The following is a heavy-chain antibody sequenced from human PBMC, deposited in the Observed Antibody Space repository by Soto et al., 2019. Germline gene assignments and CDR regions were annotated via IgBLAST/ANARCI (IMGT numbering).Heavy chain of an antibody. CDR3: ARDIMDIDADGGDWFDT. Sequence: SETLSLTCTVSGGSISSYYWSWIRQPAGKGLEWIGRIYTSGSTNYNPSLKSRVTMSVDTSKNQFSLKLSSVTAADTAVYYCARDIMDIDADGGDWFDTWGQGTLVTVSS. CDR1: GGSISSYY. CDR2: IYTSGST. J-gene: IGHJ5*02. D-gene: IGHD5-12*01. V-gene: IGHV4-4*07.